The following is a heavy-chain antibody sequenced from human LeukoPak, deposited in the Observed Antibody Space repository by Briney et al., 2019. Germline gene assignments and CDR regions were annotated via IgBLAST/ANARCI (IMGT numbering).Heavy chain of an antibody. J-gene: IGHJ4*02. D-gene: IGHD6-13*01. CDR2: INTHNGNT. CDR1: GYNFDKFG. Sequence: GASVKVSCKASGYNFDKFGIAWVRQAPGQGLEWMGWINTHNGNTKYAQQYQGRVTMTTDTSTSTVYMGLRSLRSDDTAVYFCARDTPQHLKRYDYWGQGTQVTVSS. CDR3: ARDTPQHLKRYDY. V-gene: IGHV1-18*01.